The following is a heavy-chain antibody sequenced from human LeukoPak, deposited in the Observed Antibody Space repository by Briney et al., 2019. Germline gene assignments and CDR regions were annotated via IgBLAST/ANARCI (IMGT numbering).Heavy chain of an antibody. Sequence: SETLSLTCTVSGGSLSSYYWSWIRQPPGKGLEGIGYIYYSGSTNYNPSLKSRVTISVDTSKNQFSLKLSSVTAADTAVYYCARRVPLTYCGGDCYSGDAFDIWGQGTMVTVSS. V-gene: IGHV4-59*08. CDR3: ARRVPLTYCGGDCYSGDAFDI. CDR1: GGSLSSYY. CDR2: IYYSGST. D-gene: IGHD2-21*02. J-gene: IGHJ3*02.